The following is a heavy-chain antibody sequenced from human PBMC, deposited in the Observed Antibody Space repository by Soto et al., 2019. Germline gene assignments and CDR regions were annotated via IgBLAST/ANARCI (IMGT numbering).Heavy chain of an antibody. V-gene: IGHV1-18*04. CDR3: ATYYDFCSGYYNTEETFDY. CDR1: GYTFTSYG. CDR2: ISAYNGNT. Sequence: QVQLVQSGAEVKKPGASVKVSCKASGYTFTSYGISWVRQAPGQGLEGMGWISAYNGNTNSAQKLQGRVTMTTGTSTSTAYMELRSLITADTAVYYCATYYDFCSGYYNTEETFDYWVQGTLVTVSS. J-gene: IGHJ4*02. D-gene: IGHD3-3*01.